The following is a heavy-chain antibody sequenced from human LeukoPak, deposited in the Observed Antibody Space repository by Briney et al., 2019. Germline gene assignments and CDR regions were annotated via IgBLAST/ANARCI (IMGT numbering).Heavy chain of an antibody. CDR1: GFTFSRYW. Sequence: GGSLRLSCAASGFTFSRYWMHWVRQAPGKGLVWVSCIKSDGSSTSIADSTKGRFTISRDNAKNTVYLQMNSLRAEDTAVYYCVRDNRSYNFDYWAREPWSPSPQ. D-gene: IGHD1-26*01. CDR3: VRDNRSYNFDY. CDR2: IKSDGSST. J-gene: IGHJ4*02. V-gene: IGHV3-74*01.